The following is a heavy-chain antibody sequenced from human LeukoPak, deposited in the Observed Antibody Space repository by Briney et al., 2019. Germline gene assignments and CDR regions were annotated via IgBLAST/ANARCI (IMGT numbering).Heavy chain of an antibody. CDR2: ISSDGYST. V-gene: IGHV3-64*01. CDR1: GFTFSSYG. Sequence: PGGSLRLSCAASGFTFSSYGMHWVRQAPGKGLEFVSSISSDGYSTDYGNSVKGRFTISRDNSKSTVYLQMGSLRAEDMAVYYCARTQQWLATGGWYWFDPWGQGTLVTVSS. J-gene: IGHJ5*02. D-gene: IGHD6-19*01. CDR3: ARTQQWLATGGWYWFDP.